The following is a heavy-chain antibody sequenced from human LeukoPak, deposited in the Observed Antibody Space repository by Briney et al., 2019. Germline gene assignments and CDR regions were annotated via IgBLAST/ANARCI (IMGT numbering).Heavy chain of an antibody. V-gene: IGHV1-69*05. J-gene: IGHJ6*03. CDR3: ARGGPIVVVPAASGDYYYYYMDV. Sequence: ASVKVSCKASGGTFSSYAISWVRQAPGQGLEWMGGIIPIFGTANYAQKFQGRVTITTDESTSTAYMELSSLRSEDTAVYYCARGGPIVVVPAASGDYYYYYMDVWGKGTTVTVSS. CDR2: IIPIFGTA. CDR1: GGTFSSYA. D-gene: IGHD2-2*01.